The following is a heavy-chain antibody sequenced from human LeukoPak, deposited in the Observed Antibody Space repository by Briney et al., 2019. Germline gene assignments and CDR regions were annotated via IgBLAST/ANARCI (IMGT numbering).Heavy chain of an antibody. D-gene: IGHD3-22*01. CDR3: ARVQRAYYYDSSGSDWFDP. J-gene: IGHJ5*02. V-gene: IGHV3-48*04. CDR1: GFTFTTYS. CDR2: ISSSGSTI. Sequence: GGSLRLSCAASGFTFTTYSINWVRQAPGKGLEWVSYISSSGSTIYYADSVKGRFTISRDNAKNSLYLQMNSLRAEDTAVYYCARVQRAYYYDSSGSDWFDPWGQGTLVTVSS.